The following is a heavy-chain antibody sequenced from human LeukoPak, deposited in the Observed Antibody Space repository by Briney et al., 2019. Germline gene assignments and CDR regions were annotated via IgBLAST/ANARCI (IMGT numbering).Heavy chain of an antibody. J-gene: IGHJ4*02. CDR2: IYYSGST. CDR3: ARDRERSGSPYFFDF. Sequence: SETLSLTCNVSGGSITSNYWSWIRQSPGKGLEWIGCIYYSGSTKYNPSLNSRVTISADTSKNQLSLKLTSVTAADTAVYYYARDRERSGSPYFFDFWGQGTLVTVSS. CDR1: GGSITSNY. V-gene: IGHV4-59*01. D-gene: IGHD1-26*01.